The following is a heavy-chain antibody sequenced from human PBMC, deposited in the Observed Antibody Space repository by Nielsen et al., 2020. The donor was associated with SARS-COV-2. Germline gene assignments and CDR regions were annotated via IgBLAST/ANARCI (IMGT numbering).Heavy chain of an antibody. V-gene: IGHV4-61*05. D-gene: IGHD6-19*01. CDR3: ARVRYSSGWHFNSGFERREAAWANIDY. J-gene: IGHJ4*02. CDR2: IYYSGST. Sequence: WIRQPPGKGLEWIGYIYYSGSTNYNPSLKSRVTISVDKSKNQFSLKLSSVTAADTAVYYCARVRYSSGWHFNSGFERREAAWANIDYWGQGTLVTVSS.